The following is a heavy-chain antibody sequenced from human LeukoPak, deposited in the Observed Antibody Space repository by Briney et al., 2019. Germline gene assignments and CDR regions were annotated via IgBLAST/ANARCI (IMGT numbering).Heavy chain of an antibody. Sequence: SETLSLTCSVSGGSISTNDYYWDWIRQPPGMGLEYIGSIYYSGSTYYNPSLKSRVTISVDTSKNQFSLRLSSVTAADTAVYYCARHRDSSSLFDYWGQGTLVTVSS. CDR3: ARHRDSSSLFDY. CDR2: IYYSGST. J-gene: IGHJ4*02. CDR1: GGSISTNDYY. V-gene: IGHV4-39*01. D-gene: IGHD6-6*01.